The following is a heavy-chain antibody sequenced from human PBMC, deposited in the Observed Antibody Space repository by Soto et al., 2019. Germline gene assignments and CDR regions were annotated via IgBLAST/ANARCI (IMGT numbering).Heavy chain of an antibody. J-gene: IGHJ4*02. CDR3: AIYSSGWYPLDY. V-gene: IGHV3-30*03. D-gene: IGHD6-19*01. CDR2: ISYDGSNK. Sequence: QVQLVESGGGVVQPGRSLRLSCAASGFTFSSYGMHWVRQAPGKGLEWVAVISYDGSNKYYADSVKGRFTISRDNSKNTRYLQMNRLRAEDTAVYYCAIYSSGWYPLDYWGQGNLVTVSS. CDR1: GFTFSSYG.